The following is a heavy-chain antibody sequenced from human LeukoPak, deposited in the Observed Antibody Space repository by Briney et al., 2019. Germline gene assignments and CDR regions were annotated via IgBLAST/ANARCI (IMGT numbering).Heavy chain of an antibody. CDR2: FDPEDGET. D-gene: IGHD2-2*01. V-gene: IGHV1-24*01. CDR3: ATLFCGSSTSCYGWFDP. J-gene: IGHJ5*02. Sequence: RASVKVSCKVSGYTLTELSMHWVRQAPGKGREWMGGFDPEDGETIYAQKFQGRVTMTEDTSTDTAYMELSSLRSEDTAVYYCATLFCGSSTSCYGWFDPWGQGTLVTVSS. CDR1: GYTLTELS.